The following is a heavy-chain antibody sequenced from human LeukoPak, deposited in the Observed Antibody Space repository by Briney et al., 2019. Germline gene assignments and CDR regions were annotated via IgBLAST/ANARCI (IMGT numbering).Heavy chain of an antibody. CDR3: ARDSYSSGWYDYYYYYMDV. V-gene: IGHV1-46*01. CDR2: INPSGGST. D-gene: IGHD6-19*01. Sequence: GASVTVSCTASGYTFSSYYMHWVRQAPGQGLEWMGLINPSGGSTSYAQKFQGRVTMTRDMSTSTLYLELSSLRSEDTAVYYCARDSYSSGWYDYYYYYMDVWSKGTTVTVSS. J-gene: IGHJ6*03. CDR1: GYTFSSYY.